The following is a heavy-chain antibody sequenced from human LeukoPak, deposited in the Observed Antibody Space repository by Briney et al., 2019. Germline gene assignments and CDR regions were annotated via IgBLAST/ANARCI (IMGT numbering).Heavy chain of an antibody. CDR2: ISYDGSNK. D-gene: IGHD2-15*01. Sequence: PGRSLRLSCAASGFTFSSYGMHWVRQAPGKGLEWEAVISYDGSNKYYADSVKGRFTIFRDNSKNTLYLQMNSLRAADTAVYYCCYGDYYYYGMDVWGHGTTVTVSS. V-gene: IGHV3-30*03. CDR3: CYGDYYYYGMDV. J-gene: IGHJ6*02. CDR1: GFTFSSYG.